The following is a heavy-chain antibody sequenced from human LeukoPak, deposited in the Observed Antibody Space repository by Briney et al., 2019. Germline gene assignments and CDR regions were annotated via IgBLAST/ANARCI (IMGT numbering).Heavy chain of an antibody. J-gene: IGHJ5*02. V-gene: IGHV4-39*01. D-gene: IGHD2-2*01. CDR1: GDSISSSSSY. CDR2: IYYSGSA. CDR3: ARRQLLGSWFDP. Sequence: SETLSLTCTVSGDSISSSSSYWGWIRQPPGEGLEWIGSIYYSGSAYYNPSLKSRVTISVDTSKNQFSLKLSSLTATDTAVYYCARRQLLGSWFDPWGQGTLVTVSS.